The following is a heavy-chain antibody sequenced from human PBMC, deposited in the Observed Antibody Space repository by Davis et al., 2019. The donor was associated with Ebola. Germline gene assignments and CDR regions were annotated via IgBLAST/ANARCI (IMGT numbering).Heavy chain of an antibody. V-gene: IGHV3-23*01. D-gene: IGHD6-19*01. Sequence: GGSLRLSCVASGFAFNNYAMSWVRQAPGKGLEWVSGISANGESPNYADSVKGRFTVSRDNSKNTMYLQMNSLRAEDTAVFHCAKDTASGWSTGYFDLWGRGTPVTVSS. CDR2: ISANGESP. CDR1: GFAFNNYA. CDR3: AKDTASGWSTGYFDL. J-gene: IGHJ2*01.